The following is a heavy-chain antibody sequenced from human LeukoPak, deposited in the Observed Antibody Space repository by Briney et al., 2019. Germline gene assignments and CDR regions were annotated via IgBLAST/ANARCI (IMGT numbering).Heavy chain of an antibody. D-gene: IGHD4-23*01. J-gene: IGHJ3*01. CDR3: ARTVVTPGYGFDL. Sequence: PSETLSLTCTVSGGSISTYYWSWIRQPPRKELEWIGYIYYSGSTYSNPSLKSRVTISVDTSKNHFSLKLNSVTAADTALYYCARTVVTPGYGFDLWGQGTMVTVSS. CDR1: GGSISTYY. V-gene: IGHV4-59*01. CDR2: IYYSGST.